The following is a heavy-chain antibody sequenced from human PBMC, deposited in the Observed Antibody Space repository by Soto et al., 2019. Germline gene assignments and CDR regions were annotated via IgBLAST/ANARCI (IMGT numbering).Heavy chain of an antibody. CDR1: GYTFTGYY. V-gene: IGHV1-2*02. CDR2: INPNSGGT. D-gene: IGHD3-10*01. Sequence: ASVKVSCKASGYTFTGYYMHWVRQAPGQGLEWMGWINPNSGGTNYAQKFQGRVTMTRDTPISTAYMELSRLRSDDTAVYYCADNTMVPRFDYYGMDVWGQGTTVTVSS. CDR3: ADNTMVPRFDYYGMDV. J-gene: IGHJ6*02.